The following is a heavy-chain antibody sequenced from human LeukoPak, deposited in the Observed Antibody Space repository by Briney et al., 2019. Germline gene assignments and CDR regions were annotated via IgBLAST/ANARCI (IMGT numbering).Heavy chain of an antibody. CDR1: GDSIIGYH. Sequence: SETLSLTCTVSGDSIIGYHWSWIRQPAGKGLEWIGQIHTSGSTNYNPPLKSRVTMSIDTPENQLSLTIRSVTAADTAVYYCARRDISSGWSFDYWGQGTLVTVSS. D-gene: IGHD6-19*01. V-gene: IGHV4-4*07. CDR3: ARRDISSGWSFDY. J-gene: IGHJ4*02. CDR2: IHTSGST.